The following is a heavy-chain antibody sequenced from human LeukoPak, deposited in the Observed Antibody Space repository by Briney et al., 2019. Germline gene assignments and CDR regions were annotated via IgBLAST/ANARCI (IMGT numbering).Heavy chain of an antibody. D-gene: IGHD1-7*01. CDR2: IIPIFGTA. Sequence: SVKVSCKASGGTFSSYAISWVRQAPGQGLEWMGGIIPIFGTANYAQKFQGRVTITADKSTSTAYMELSSLRSEDTAVYYCAREKKLELDYYMDVWGKGTTVTVSS. CDR3: AREKKLELDYYMDV. J-gene: IGHJ6*03. CDR1: GGTFSSYA. V-gene: IGHV1-69*06.